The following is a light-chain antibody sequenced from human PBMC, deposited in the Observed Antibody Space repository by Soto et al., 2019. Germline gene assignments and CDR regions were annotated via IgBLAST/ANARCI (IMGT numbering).Light chain of an antibody. V-gene: IGLV2-14*03. CDR2: DVS. Sequence: QSALTQPASVSGSPGQSITISCTGTSKDVGAYDFVSWYQQHPGKAPKLMIYDVSHRPSGISNRFSGSKSGNTASLTISGLQAEDEADYYCISYTGSGPLEVLGGGTKLTVL. J-gene: IGLJ2*01. CDR3: ISYTGSGPLEV. CDR1: SKDVGAYDF.